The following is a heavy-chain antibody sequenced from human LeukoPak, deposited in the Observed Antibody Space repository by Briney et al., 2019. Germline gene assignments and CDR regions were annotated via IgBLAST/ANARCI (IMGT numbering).Heavy chain of an antibody. D-gene: IGHD3-22*01. CDR1: GFTFSNYA. V-gene: IGHV3-30*02. CDR3: AKDLAYFYDSSGYYFHY. Sequence: GGSLRLSCAASGFTFSNYAMHWVRQAPGKGLEWVAFIRSDGSNRYYGDSMRGRFTISRDNSKNTVYLQMKSLRAEDTSVYYCAKDLAYFYDSSGYYFHYWGQGTLVTVSS. J-gene: IGHJ4*02. CDR2: IRSDGSNR.